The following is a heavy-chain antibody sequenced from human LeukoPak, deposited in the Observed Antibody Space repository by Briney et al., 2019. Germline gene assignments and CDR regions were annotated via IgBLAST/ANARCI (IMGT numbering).Heavy chain of an antibody. D-gene: IGHD3-10*01. CDR3: ARDQDVMVREDV. CDR2: VKTSTGNP. Sequence: ASVKVSSKASSYIFTNYAMNWVRQAPGQGLEWLGYVKTSTGNPTYAQGFTGRSVFSLDTSVSTAYLQINNLKTEDTAVYYCARDQDVMVREDVWGQGTMVNVSS. CDR1: SYIFTNYA. V-gene: IGHV7-4-1*02. J-gene: IGHJ3*01.